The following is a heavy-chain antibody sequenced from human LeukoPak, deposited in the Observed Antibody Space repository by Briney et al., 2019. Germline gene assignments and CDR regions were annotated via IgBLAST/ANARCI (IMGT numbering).Heavy chain of an antibody. CDR3: ARGTYWSPLDFDY. V-gene: IGHV3-21*01. CDR1: EFTFSTYH. D-gene: IGHD3-10*01. Sequence: GGSLRLSCAASEFTFSTYHMHWVRQAPGKGLEWVSSLSSISSSFIYYADSVKGRFTISRDNAKNSLYLQMNSLRAEDTAVYYCARGTYWSPLDFDYWGQGTLVTVSS. J-gene: IGHJ4*02. CDR2: LSSISSSFI.